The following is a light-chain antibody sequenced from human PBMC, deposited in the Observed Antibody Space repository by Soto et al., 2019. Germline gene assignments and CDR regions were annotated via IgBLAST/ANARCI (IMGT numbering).Light chain of an antibody. V-gene: IGKV1-5*03. CDR2: KAS. CDR1: QSISSW. J-gene: IGKJ4*01. Sequence: DIQMTQSPSTLSASVGDRVTITCRASQSISSWLAWYQQKPGKAPNLLIYKASTLESGVPSRFSGSGSWTEFTPTIRSVQTDDFANYYCQQYKSYPLTFGGGTKVDIK. CDR3: QQYKSYPLT.